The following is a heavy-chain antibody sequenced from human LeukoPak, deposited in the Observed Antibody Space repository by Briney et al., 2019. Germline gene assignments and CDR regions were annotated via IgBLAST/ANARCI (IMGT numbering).Heavy chain of an antibody. CDR2: IKSRTDGGTT. V-gene: IGHV3-15*01. J-gene: IGHJ4*02. D-gene: IGHD3-10*01. CDR3: TTPYYYGSGTITPIYYFDY. CDR1: GFTFSNTW. Sequence: GGSLRLSCAASGFTFSNTWVGWVRQAPGKGLESVGRIKSRTDGGTTDYAAQVKGKFTSSRDDSKNTLYLQMNSLNTEDTAVYYCTTPYYYGSGTITPIYYFDYWGQGTLVTVSS.